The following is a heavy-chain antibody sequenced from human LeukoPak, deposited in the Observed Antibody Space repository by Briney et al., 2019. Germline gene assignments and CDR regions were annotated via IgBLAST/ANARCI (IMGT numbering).Heavy chain of an antibody. Sequence: GGSLRLSCAASGFTFSSYAMSWVRQAPGKGLEWVANIKQDGSEKYYVDSVKGRFTISRDNAKNSLYLQMNSLRAEDTAVYYCASEGDYGDQYYFDYWGQGTLVTVSS. CDR2: IKQDGSEK. CDR3: ASEGDYGDQYYFDY. D-gene: IGHD4-17*01. V-gene: IGHV3-7*01. CDR1: GFTFSSYA. J-gene: IGHJ4*02.